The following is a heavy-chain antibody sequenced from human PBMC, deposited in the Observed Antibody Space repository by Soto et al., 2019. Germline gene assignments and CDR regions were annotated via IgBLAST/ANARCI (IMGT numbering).Heavy chain of an antibody. CDR2: IRSKGDNYAT. D-gene: IGHD3-22*01. CDR1: GFTFSGSD. V-gene: IGHV3-73*01. CDR3: TRGTTIVVWASFDP. Sequence: GGSWRLSCVASGFTFSGSDINWVRQASGKGLEWVGRIRSKGDNYATAYAASVKGRFTTSRDDSKNTAYLQMNSLKIEDTAVYFCTRGTTIVVWASFDPWGQGTLVTVSS. J-gene: IGHJ5*02.